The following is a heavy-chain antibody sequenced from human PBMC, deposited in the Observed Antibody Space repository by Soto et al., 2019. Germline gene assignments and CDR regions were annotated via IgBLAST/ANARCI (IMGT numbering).Heavy chain of an antibody. Sequence: WTWIRQHPGKGMEWIGHIYKSGSAYYNPSLKSRVTMSVDTSNNQVSLKLTSVTAADTAVDYCARTARATVTMGGYYYYDMDVWGQGTTVTVSS. V-gene: IGHV4-31*02. CDR3: ARTARATVTMGGYYYYDMDV. CDR2: IYKSGSA. J-gene: IGHJ6*02. D-gene: IGHD4-17*01.